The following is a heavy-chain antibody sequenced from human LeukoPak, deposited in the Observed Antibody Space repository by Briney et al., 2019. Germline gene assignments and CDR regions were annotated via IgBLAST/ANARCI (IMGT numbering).Heavy chain of an antibody. J-gene: IGHJ6*03. CDR2: INPNSGGT. CDR1: GYTFTGYY. V-gene: IGHV1-2*02. D-gene: IGHD6-13*01. Sequence: ASVKVSCKASGYTFTGYYMHWVRQAPGQGLEWMGWINPNSGGTNYAQKFQGRVTMTRDTSISTAYMELSRLRSDDTAVYYCARGVLLYSSSSWYSSPRSYYYHYMDVWGKGTTVTISS. CDR3: ARGVLLYSSSSWYSSPRSYYYHYMDV.